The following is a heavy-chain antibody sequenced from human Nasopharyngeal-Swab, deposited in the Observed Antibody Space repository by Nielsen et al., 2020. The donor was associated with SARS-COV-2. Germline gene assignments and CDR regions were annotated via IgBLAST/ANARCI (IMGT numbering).Heavy chain of an antibody. D-gene: IGHD2-15*01. V-gene: IGHV3-21*01. J-gene: IGHJ4*02. Sequence: GESLKISCAASGFTFSSYSMNWVRQAPGKGLEWVSSISSSSSYIYYADSVKGRFTISRDNAKNSLYLQMNSLRAEDTAVYYCARVGWWFHYYFDYWGQGTLVTVSS. CDR1: GFTFSSYS. CDR3: ARVGWWFHYYFDY. CDR2: ISSSSSYI.